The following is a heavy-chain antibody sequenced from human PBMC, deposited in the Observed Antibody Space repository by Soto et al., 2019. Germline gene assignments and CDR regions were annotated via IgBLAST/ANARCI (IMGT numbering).Heavy chain of an antibody. J-gene: IGHJ3*02. CDR2: ISAYNGNT. D-gene: IGHD2-2*01. Sequence: ASVKVSCKASGYTFTSYGISWLRQAPGQGLEWMGWISAYNGNTNYSQKFQGRVTMTTDTSTSTAYMELSRLRSEDTAVYYCARRGYCSSTSCSGAFDIWGQGTMLTVSS. V-gene: IGHV1-18*01. CDR3: ARRGYCSSTSCSGAFDI. CDR1: GYTFTSYG.